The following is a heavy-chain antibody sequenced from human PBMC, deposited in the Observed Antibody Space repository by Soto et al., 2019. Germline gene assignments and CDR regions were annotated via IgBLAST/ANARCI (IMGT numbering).Heavy chain of an antibody. CDR2: INPDTGGT. CDR3: APAVGSDGSSWHRGALDC. J-gene: IGHJ4*01. D-gene: IGHD2-2*01. Sequence: ASVKVSCKTSGYTFTGYYLHWMRQAPGKGLEWMGWINPDTGGTDLTQKFQGWVTMTRDTSISTAYMELSNVKPDDTAVYYCAPAVGSDGSSWHRGALDCWG. CDR1: GYTFTGYY. V-gene: IGHV1-2*04.